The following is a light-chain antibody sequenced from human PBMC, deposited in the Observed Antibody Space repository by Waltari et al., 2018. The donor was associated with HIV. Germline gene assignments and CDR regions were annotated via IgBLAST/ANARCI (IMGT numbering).Light chain of an antibody. CDR3: CSYAGSNTFV. CDR2: EGS. J-gene: IGLJ1*01. Sequence: QSALTQPASVSGSPGQSITIPCTGNNSDAGRYNLASWYQQHPGQAPKLMIYEGSKRPSGVSNRFSGSKSGNTASLTISGLQAEDEADYYCCSYAGSNTFVFGTGTKVTVL. V-gene: IGLV2-23*03. CDR1: NSDAGRYNL.